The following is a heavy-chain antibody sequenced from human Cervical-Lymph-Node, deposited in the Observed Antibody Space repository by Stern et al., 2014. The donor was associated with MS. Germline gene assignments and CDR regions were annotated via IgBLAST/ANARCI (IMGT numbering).Heavy chain of an antibody. CDR1: GYRFTNYW. Sequence: EGQLVESGAEVKKPGESLRISCEVSGYRFTNYWIGWVRQMPGKGLEWIGIVDTGSAEPRYSPSFQGQVTISVDKSNTTTYLQWSSLKASDTAIYYCARRGHGYMGIDYWGQGALVTVSS. CDR2: VDTGSAEP. J-gene: IGHJ4*02. D-gene: IGHD1-1*01. CDR3: ARRGHGYMGIDY. V-gene: IGHV5-51*03.